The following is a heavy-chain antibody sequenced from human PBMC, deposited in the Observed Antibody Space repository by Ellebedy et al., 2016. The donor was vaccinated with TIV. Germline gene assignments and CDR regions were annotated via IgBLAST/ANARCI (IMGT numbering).Heavy chain of an antibody. CDR1: GYTFTSYY. CDR3: ARDLPRVTMVRGVTYAFDI. Sequence: ASVKVSCKASGYTFTSYYMHWARQAPGQGLEWMGIINPSGGSTSYAQKLQGRVTMTRDTSTSTVYMELSSLRSEDTAVYYCARDLPRVTMVRGVTYAFDIWGQGTMVTVSS. V-gene: IGHV1-46*04. J-gene: IGHJ3*02. CDR2: INPSGGST. D-gene: IGHD3-10*01.